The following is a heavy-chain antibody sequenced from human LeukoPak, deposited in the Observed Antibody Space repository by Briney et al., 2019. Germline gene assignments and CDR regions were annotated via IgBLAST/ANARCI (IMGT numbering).Heavy chain of an antibody. V-gene: IGHV4-31*03. Sequence: PSETLFLTCTVSGGSISSGGYYWSWIRQHPGKGLEWIGYIYYSGSTYYNPSLKSRVTISVDTSKNQFSLKLSSVTAADTAVYYCARVRAAAGTGNLFDYWGQGTLVTVSS. CDR2: IYYSGST. D-gene: IGHD6-13*01. CDR3: ARVRAAAGTGNLFDY. J-gene: IGHJ4*02. CDR1: GGSISSGGYY.